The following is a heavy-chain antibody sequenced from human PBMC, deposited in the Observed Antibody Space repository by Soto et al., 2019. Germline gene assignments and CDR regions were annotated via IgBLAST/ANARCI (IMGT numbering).Heavy chain of an antibody. CDR3: ARDISPYYYDSSRYGPSFDY. Sequence: PSETLSLTCTVSGGSISSYYWSWIRQPPGKGLEWIGYIYYSGSTNYNPSLKSRVTISVDTSKNQFSLKLSSVTAADTAVYYCARDISPYYYDSSRYGPSFDYWGQGTLVTVSS. CDR1: GGSISSYY. J-gene: IGHJ4*02. CDR2: IYYSGST. D-gene: IGHD3-22*01. V-gene: IGHV4-59*01.